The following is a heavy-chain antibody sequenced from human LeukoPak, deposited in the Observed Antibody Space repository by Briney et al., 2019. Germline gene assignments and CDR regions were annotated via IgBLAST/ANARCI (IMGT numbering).Heavy chain of an antibody. CDR3: AKGDSYGYVGYFDY. Sequence: PGGSLRLSCAASGFTFSSYGMHWVRQAPGKGLEWGAVISYDGSNKYYADSVKGRFTISRDNSKNTLYLQMNSLRAEDTAVYYCAKGDSYGYVGYFDYWGQGTLVTVSS. D-gene: IGHD5-18*01. V-gene: IGHV3-30*18. J-gene: IGHJ4*02. CDR1: GFTFSSYG. CDR2: ISYDGSNK.